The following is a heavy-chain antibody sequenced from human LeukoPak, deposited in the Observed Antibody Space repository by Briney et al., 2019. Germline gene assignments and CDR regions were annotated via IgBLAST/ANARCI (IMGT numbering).Heavy chain of an antibody. CDR3: ASGFGEIDNSFDP. CDR1: GFTFSSYS. Sequence: GGSLRLSCAASGFTFSSYSMNWVRQAPGKGLEWVAAISYDGSSRYYADSVKGRFTISRDNSKNTLYLQMDSLRAEDTAVYYCASGFGEIDNSFDPWGQGTLVTVSS. J-gene: IGHJ5*02. D-gene: IGHD3-10*01. CDR2: ISYDGSSR. V-gene: IGHV3-30*03.